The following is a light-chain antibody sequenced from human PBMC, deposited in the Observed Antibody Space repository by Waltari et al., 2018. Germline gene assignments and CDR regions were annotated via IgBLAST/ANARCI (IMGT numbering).Light chain of an antibody. J-gene: IGKJ2*01. CDR3: HQYYSLPYT. V-gene: IGKV4-1*01. Sequence: DIVMTQSPDSLSASLGETTTINCRTSHSVFYTSNNKNYLAWYQHKAGQPPKLLIYWASTRESGVPDRFRGSESGTDFTLTISSLQAEDVAVYFCHQYYSLPYTFGQGTKLEIK. CDR1: HSVFYTSNNKNY. CDR2: WAS.